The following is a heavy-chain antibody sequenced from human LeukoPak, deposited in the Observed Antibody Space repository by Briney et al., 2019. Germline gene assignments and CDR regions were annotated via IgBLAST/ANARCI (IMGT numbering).Heavy chain of an antibody. D-gene: IGHD5-18*01. Sequence: GVSLRLSCAASGFIIRSYAMNWVRRAPGKGLQWVSALSGNGVKTYYVDAVEGRFTISRDNSRNTLYLQMSSLRAEDTAVYYCGKDDGSYGLDHWGQGTLVTVSS. CDR2: LSGNGVKT. V-gene: IGHV3-23*01. CDR1: GFIIRSYA. CDR3: GKDDGSYGLDH. J-gene: IGHJ5*02.